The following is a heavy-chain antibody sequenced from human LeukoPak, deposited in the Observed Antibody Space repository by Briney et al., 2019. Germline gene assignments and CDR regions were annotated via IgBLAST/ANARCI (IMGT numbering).Heavy chain of an antibody. CDR3: ASPGGNYALLGFGY. V-gene: IGHV3-74*01. Sequence: GGSLRLSCAASGFTFSSYWMHWVRRAPGKGLVWVSRIDSDGSSTSYADSVKGRLTISRDNAKNTLYLQMNSLRAEDTAVYYCASPGGNYALLGFGYWGQGTLVTVSS. D-gene: IGHD4-11*01. J-gene: IGHJ4*02. CDR1: GFTFSSYW. CDR2: IDSDGSST.